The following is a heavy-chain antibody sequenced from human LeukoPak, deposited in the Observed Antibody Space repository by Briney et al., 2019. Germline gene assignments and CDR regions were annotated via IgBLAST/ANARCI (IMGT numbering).Heavy chain of an antibody. CDR2: INHSGST. CDR1: GGSISSGDYY. Sequence: PSQTLSLTCTVSGGSISSGDYYWSWIRQPPGKGLEWIGEINHSGSTNYNPSLKSRVTISVDTSKNQFSLKLSSVTAADTAVYYCARGPSHCTNGVCSSWEFDPWGQGTLVTVSS. D-gene: IGHD2-8*01. J-gene: IGHJ5*02. CDR3: ARGPSHCTNGVCSSWEFDP. V-gene: IGHV4-30-4*01.